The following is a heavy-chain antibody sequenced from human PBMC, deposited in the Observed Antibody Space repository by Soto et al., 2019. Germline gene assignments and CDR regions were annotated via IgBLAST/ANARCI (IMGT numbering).Heavy chain of an antibody. V-gene: IGHV4-59*01. CDR1: GGSISSYY. J-gene: IGHJ4*01. D-gene: IGHD5-12*01. CDR3: ATVERSERWLQFAL. Sequence: SETLSLTCTVSGGSISSYYWSWIRQPPGKGLEWIGYIYYSGSTNYNPSLKSRVTISVDTSKNQFSLKLSSVTAADTAVYYCATVERSERWLQFALWGHGTLVTVSS. CDR2: IYYSGST.